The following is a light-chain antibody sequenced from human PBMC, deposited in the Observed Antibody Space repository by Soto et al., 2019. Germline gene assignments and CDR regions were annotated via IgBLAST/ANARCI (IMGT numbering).Light chain of an antibody. CDR3: QQYYSTIT. J-gene: IGKJ5*01. Sequence: IVITPSPDSLAVSVGERATINCKSSQSVLYSSNNKNYLAWYQQNPGQPPKLLIYWASTRESGVPDRFSGSGSGTDFTLTISSLEAEDVAVYYCQQYYSTITFGQGTRLEIK. V-gene: IGKV4-1*01. CDR2: WAS. CDR1: QSVLYSSNNKNY.